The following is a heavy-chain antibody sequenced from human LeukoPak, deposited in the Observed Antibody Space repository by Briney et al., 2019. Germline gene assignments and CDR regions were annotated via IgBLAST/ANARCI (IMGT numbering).Heavy chain of an antibody. CDR2: IIPIFGTA. J-gene: IGHJ6*03. CDR1: GGTFSSYA. Sequence: SVKVSCKASGGTFSSYAISWVRQAPGQGLEWMGGIIPIFGTANYAQKFQGRVTITADKSTSTAYMELSSLRSEDTAVYYCARGPEGYYCYYYMDVWGKGTTVTVSS. V-gene: IGHV1-69*06. CDR3: ARGPEGYYCYYYMDV.